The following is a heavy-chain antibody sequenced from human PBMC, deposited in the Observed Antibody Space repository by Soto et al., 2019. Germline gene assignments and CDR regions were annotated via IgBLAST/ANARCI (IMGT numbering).Heavy chain of an antibody. J-gene: IGHJ4*02. CDR1: GYSFTSDW. CDR2: IYPGDSDT. D-gene: IGHD5-18*01. V-gene: IGHV5-51*01. CDR3: ARHVQRGYSYGYPLY. Sequence: VESVKISCNGSGYSFTSDWIGWVRQMPWKGLEWMGIIYPGDSDTRYSPSFQGQVTISADKSISTAYLQWSSLKASDTAMYYCARHVQRGYSYGYPLYWGQGTLVTVSS.